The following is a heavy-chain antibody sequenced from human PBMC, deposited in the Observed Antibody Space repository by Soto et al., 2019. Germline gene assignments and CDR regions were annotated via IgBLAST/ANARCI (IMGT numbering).Heavy chain of an antibody. V-gene: IGHV3-30*03. CDR1: GFTFSSYG. CDR2: ISYDGSNK. CDR3: ATGDIVVVPAAIFY. Sequence: QVQLVESGGGVVQPGRSLRLSCAASGFTFSSYGMYWVRQAPGKGLEWVAVISYDGSNKYYADSVKGRFTISRDNSKNTLYLQMNSLRAEDTAVYYCATGDIVVVPAAIFYWGQGTLVTVSS. D-gene: IGHD2-2*01. J-gene: IGHJ4*02.